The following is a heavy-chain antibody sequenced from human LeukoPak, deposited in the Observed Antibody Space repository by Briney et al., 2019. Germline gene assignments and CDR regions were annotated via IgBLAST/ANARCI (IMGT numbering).Heavy chain of an antibody. J-gene: IGHJ6*03. CDR1: GFTFSSYA. CDR3: AKDTVKVSTIRRVPHYMDV. Sequence: PGRSLRLSCAASGFTFSSYAMHWVRQAPGKGLEWVAVISYDGSNKYYADSVKGRFTISRDNSKNTLYLQMNSLRAEDTAVYYCAKDTVKVSTIRRVPHYMDVWGKGTTVTISS. CDR2: ISYDGSNK. V-gene: IGHV3-30*04. D-gene: IGHD5/OR15-5a*01.